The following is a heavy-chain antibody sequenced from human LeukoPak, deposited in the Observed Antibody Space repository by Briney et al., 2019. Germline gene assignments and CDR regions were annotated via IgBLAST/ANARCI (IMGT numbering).Heavy chain of an antibody. CDR3: ARARPDGAPYFDY. CDR1: GFTFSSHW. J-gene: IGHJ4*02. CDR2: IHRDGSST. V-gene: IGHV3-74*01. Sequence: GGSLRLSCAASGFTFSSHWMHWVRQLPGKGLVWVSRIHRDGSSTNYADSVKGRFTISRDNAKSTLYLQVNSLRAEDTAIYYCARARPDGAPYFDYRGQGILVTVSS. D-gene: IGHD3-10*01.